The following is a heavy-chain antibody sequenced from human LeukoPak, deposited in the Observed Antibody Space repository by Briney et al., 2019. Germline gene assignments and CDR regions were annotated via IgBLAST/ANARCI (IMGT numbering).Heavy chain of an antibody. CDR2: MNPNSGNT. J-gene: IGHJ3*02. D-gene: IGHD2/OR15-2a*01. CDR1: GYTFTSYG. Sequence: ASVKVSCKASGYTFTSYGISWVRQATGQGLEWMGWMNPNSGNTGYAQKFQGRVTMTRNTSISTAYMELSSLRSEDTAVYYCARGLSLSEASDIWGQGTMVTVSS. CDR3: ARGLSLSEASDI. V-gene: IGHV1-8*02.